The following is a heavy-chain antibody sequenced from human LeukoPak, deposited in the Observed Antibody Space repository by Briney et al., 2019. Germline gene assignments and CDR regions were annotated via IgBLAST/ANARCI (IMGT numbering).Heavy chain of an antibody. CDR1: GYSISSGYH. J-gene: IGHJ4*02. D-gene: IGHD2-21*01. Sequence: SETLSLTCSVSGYSISSGYHWGWIRQPPGKGLEWIGNIYHTGSSFYYPSLKSRVTISVDTSKNQFSLKLSSVTAADTAVYYCARLPRTYCGGDCYSYYFDYWGQGTLVTVSS. CDR3: ARLPRTYCGGDCYSYYFDY. CDR2: IYHTGSS. V-gene: IGHV4-38-2*02.